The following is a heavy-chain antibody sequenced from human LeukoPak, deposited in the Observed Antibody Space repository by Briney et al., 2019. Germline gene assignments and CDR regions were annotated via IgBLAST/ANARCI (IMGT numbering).Heavy chain of an antibody. CDR2: ISAYNGNT. D-gene: IGHD3-22*01. CDR3: ARDDGYYDSSGSYWFDP. V-gene: IGHV1-18*01. Sequence: GESLKISCKGSGYSFTSYGISWVRQAPGQGLEWMGWISAYNGNTNYAQKLQGRVTMTTDTSTSTAYMELGSLRSDDTAVYYCARDDGYYDSSGSYWFDPWGQGTLVTVSS. CDR1: GYSFTSYG. J-gene: IGHJ5*02.